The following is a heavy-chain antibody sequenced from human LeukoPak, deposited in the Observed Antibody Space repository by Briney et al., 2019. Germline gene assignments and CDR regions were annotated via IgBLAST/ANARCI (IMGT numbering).Heavy chain of an antibody. J-gene: IGHJ4*02. CDR1: GFTFSSYA. D-gene: IGHD3-9*01. CDR3: AKPSLRYFDWFSDY. Sequence: GGSLRLSCAASGFTFSSYAMHWVRQAPGKGLEWVAVISYDGSNKYYADSVKGRFTISRDNSRNTLHLQMNSLRAEDTAVYSWAKPSLRYFDWFSDYWGRGPLVTVSS. CDR2: ISYDGSNK. V-gene: IGHV3-30*18.